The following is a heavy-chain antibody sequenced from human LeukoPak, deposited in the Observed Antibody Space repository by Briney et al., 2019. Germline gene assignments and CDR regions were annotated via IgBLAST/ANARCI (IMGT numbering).Heavy chain of an antibody. V-gene: IGHV3-30*04. CDR1: GFTFSSFA. CDR2: MSHDGGKE. D-gene: IGHD3-9*01. J-gene: IGHJ4*02. Sequence: PGSSLRLSCAASGFTFSSFAIHWVRQAPGKGLEWVAVMSHDGGKEYYADSVKGRFTMSRDNSKSTLSLELNSLRAEDTAVYYCAFRSTRFDILTGFDYWGQGTLVTVSS. CDR3: AFRSTRFDILTGFDY.